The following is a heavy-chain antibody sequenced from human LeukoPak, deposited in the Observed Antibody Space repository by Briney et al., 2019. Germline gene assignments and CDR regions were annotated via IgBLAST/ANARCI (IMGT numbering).Heavy chain of an antibody. CDR2: ISGSGGST. V-gene: IGHV3-23*01. D-gene: IGHD6-13*01. Sequence: GGSLSLSCAASGFTFSSYAMSWVRPAPGKGLEWVSTISGSGGSTFYADSVKGRFTISRDNSKNKLYLQMNSLRAEETAVYYGAKDCETEYSSSWYFDYWGQGTLVTVSS. J-gene: IGHJ4*02. CDR1: GFTFSSYA. CDR3: AKDCETEYSSSWYFDY.